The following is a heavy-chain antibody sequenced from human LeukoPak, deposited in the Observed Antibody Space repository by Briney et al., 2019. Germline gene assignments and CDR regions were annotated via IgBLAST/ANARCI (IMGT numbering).Heavy chain of an antibody. CDR3: ARGRMGARFVN. CDR1: GGSFSGYS. CDR2: INNSASI. Sequence: SETLSLTCAVSGGSFSGYSWTWIRQPPAKGLEWVAEINNSASINHNPSLKSRVTISADTSKNQFSLNLRSVTAADTAIYSCARGRMGARFVNWGQGTLVTVSS. D-gene: IGHD1-26*01. J-gene: IGHJ5*02. V-gene: IGHV4-34*01.